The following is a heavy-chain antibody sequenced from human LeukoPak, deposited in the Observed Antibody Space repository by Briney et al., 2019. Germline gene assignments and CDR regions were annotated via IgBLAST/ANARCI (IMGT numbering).Heavy chain of an antibody. V-gene: IGHV3-74*01. Sequence: RGSLRLSCAASGFTFSDYWIHWVRQAPGKGLVWVSRINTDGSITNYADSVKGRFTISRDNAKNTLYLQMSSLRAEDTAVYYCARDRGPRTGFMVREAYDYWGQGTLVTVSS. D-gene: IGHD3-10*01. J-gene: IGHJ4*02. CDR2: INTDGSIT. CDR1: GFTFSDYW. CDR3: ARDRGPRTGFMVREAYDY.